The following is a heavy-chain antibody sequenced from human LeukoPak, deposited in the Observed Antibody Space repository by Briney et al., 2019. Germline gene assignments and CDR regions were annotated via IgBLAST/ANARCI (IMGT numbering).Heavy chain of an antibody. V-gene: IGHV3-23*01. J-gene: IGHJ1*01. CDR3: AKEEYCGGDCYSEYFQH. CDR2: VSGSGGST. CDR1: GFTFSSYA. D-gene: IGHD2-21*02. Sequence: PGGSLRLSCAASGFTFSSYAMSWVRQAPGKGLEWVSAVSGSGGSTYYADSVKGRFTISRDSSKNTLYLQMNSLRAEDTAVYYCAKEEYCGGDCYSEYFQHWGQGTLVTVSS.